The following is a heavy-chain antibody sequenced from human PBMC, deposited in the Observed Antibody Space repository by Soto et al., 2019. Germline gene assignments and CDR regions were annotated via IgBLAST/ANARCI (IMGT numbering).Heavy chain of an antibody. D-gene: IGHD3-10*01. CDR3: AIRTYYYGAGSPFDP. J-gene: IGHJ5*02. V-gene: IGHV1-69*02. CDR1: GGTFSSYT. CDR2: IIPILGIA. Sequence: QVQLVQSGAEVKKPGSSVKVSCKASGGTFSSYTISWVRQAPGQGLEWMGRIIPILGIANYAQKFQGRVTIXXDXSXXTADMELSSLRSEDTAVYYCAIRTYYYGAGSPFDPWGQGTLVTVSS.